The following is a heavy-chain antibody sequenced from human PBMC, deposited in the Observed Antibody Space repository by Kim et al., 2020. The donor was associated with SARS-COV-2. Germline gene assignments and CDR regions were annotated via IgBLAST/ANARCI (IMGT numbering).Heavy chain of an antibody. CDR2: INHSGST. D-gene: IGHD3-22*01. J-gene: IGHJ4*02. CDR3: ARGVIPRRYFDC. V-gene: IGHV4-34*01. CDR1: GGSFSGYY. Sequence: SETLSLTCAVYGGSFSGYYWSWIRQPPGKGLEWIGEINHSGSTNYNPSLKSRVTISVDTSKNQFSLKLSSVTAADTAVYYCARGVIPRRYFDCWGQGTLV.